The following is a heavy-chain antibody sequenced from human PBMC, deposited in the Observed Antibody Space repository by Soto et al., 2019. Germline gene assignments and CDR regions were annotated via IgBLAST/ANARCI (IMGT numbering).Heavy chain of an antibody. Sequence: QVHLQESGPGLVRPSETLSLTCTVSGGSISGFYWSWIRQPAGKGPEWIGRIYSSGSTSYNPSLKSRLTMSVDTSKNYFSLNLTSVTAADTAVYYCARWTGSRRLDYWGQGRLITVSS. V-gene: IGHV4-4*07. D-gene: IGHD1-1*01. J-gene: IGHJ4*02. CDR1: GGSISGFY. CDR2: IYSSGST. CDR3: ARWTGSRRLDY.